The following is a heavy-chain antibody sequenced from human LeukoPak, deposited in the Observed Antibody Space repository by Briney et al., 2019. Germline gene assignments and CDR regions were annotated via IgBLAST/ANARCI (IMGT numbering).Heavy chain of an antibody. CDR2: IYTSGST. Sequence: SETLSLTCTVSGGSISSYYWNWIQQPPGKGLEWIGYIYTSGSTNYNPSLKSQVTISVDTSKNQFSLKLSSVTAADTAVHYCARGGKATVVTMWGQGILVTVSS. CDR3: ARGGKATVVTM. V-gene: IGHV4-4*09. CDR1: GGSISSYY. D-gene: IGHD4-23*01. J-gene: IGHJ4*02.